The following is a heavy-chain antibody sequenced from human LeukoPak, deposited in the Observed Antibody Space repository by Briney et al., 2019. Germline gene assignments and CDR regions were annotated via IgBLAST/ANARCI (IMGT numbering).Heavy chain of an antibody. CDR3: ARHGTCSRARCDRFIDY. CDR2: VFYSGTT. V-gene: IGHV4-39*01. Sequence: KPSGNLALTRHVFGGSFFSSFDYRAWIPPPPRMGLGGVGGVFYSGTTYYSPSLKSRVTISVDTSKNQFFLKMNSVTAADTAVYYCARHGTCSRARCDRFIDYWGQGTLVTVSS. CDR1: GGSFFSSFDY. D-gene: IGHD2/OR15-2a*01. J-gene: IGHJ4*02.